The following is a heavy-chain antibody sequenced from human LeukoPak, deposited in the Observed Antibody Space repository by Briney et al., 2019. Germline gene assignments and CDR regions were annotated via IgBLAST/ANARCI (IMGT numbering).Heavy chain of an antibody. CDR2: IYTSGST. CDR1: GGSISTYY. Sequence: SETLSLTCTVSGGSISTYYWSWIRQPPGKGLEWIGRIYTSGSTNYNPSLKSRISISVDTSKNQFSLKLTSVTAADTAVYYCAREHPRGEVDDFDYWGQGTLVTVSS. J-gene: IGHJ4*02. V-gene: IGHV4-4*07. D-gene: IGHD3-16*01. CDR3: AREHPRGEVDDFDY.